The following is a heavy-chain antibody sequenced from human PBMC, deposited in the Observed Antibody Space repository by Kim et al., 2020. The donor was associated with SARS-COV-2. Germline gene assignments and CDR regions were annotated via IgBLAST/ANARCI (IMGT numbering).Heavy chain of an antibody. Sequence: ASVKVSCKASGYTFTNYGISWLRQAPGQGLEWMGWISVYIGRTNYSQKFQDRVTMTTDTSTRTAYMELRSLRSDDTAVYYCARGRDVGGTTRGWCDYCIDLWGQGTTVTVSS. CDR1: GYTFTNYG. J-gene: IGHJ6*02. CDR3: ARGRDVGGTTRGWCDYCIDL. V-gene: IGHV1-18*04. D-gene: IGHD2-15*01. CDR2: ISVYIGRT.